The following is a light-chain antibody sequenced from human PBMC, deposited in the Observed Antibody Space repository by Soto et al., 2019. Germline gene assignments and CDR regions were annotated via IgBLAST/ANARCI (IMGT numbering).Light chain of an antibody. Sequence: QPVLTQPASVSGSPGQSITISCTGTSSDVGGYNYVSWYQQHPGKAPKLMIYEVSNRPSGVSNRFSGSKSGNTASLTTSGLQAEDEADYYCSSYTSSSCVVFGGGTKLTVL. CDR3: SSYTSSSCVV. J-gene: IGLJ2*01. CDR1: SSDVGGYNY. V-gene: IGLV2-14*01. CDR2: EVS.